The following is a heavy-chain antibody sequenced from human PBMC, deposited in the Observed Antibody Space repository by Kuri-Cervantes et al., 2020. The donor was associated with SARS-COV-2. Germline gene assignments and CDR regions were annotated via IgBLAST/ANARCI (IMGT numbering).Heavy chain of an antibody. V-gene: IGHV4-4*07. Sequence: SETLSLTCTVSGGSISSYYWSWIRQPAGKGLEWTGRIYTSGSTNYNPSLKSRVTISVDMSKNQFSLKLSSVTAADTAVYYCARGTAPQLDAFDIWGQGTMVTVSS. CDR3: ARGTAPQLDAFDI. CDR1: GGSISSYY. CDR2: IYTSGST. D-gene: IGHD6-13*01. J-gene: IGHJ3*02.